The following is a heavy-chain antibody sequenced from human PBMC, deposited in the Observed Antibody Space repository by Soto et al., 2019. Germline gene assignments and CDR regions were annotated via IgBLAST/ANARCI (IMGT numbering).Heavy chain of an antibody. CDR1: GGSISSYY. CDR2: INHSGST. D-gene: IGHD2-15*01. V-gene: IGHV4-34*01. Sequence: SETLSLTCTVSGGSISSYYWSWIRQPPGKGLEWIGEINHSGSTNYNPSLKSRVTISVDTSKNQFSLKLSSVTAADTAVYYCARAFLADSGGGSCYSGCGYYGMDVWGQGTTVTVSS. CDR3: ARAFLADSGGGSCYSGCGYYGMDV. J-gene: IGHJ6*02.